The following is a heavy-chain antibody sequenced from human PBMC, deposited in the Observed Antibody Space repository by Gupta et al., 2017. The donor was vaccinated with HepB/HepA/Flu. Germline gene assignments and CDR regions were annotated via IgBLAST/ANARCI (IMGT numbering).Heavy chain of an antibody. CDR2: INHSGST. J-gene: IGHJ4*02. Sequence: QVQLQQWGAGLLKPSETLSLTCAVYGGSFSGYYWSWIRQPPGKGLEWIGEINHSGSTNYNPSLKSRVTISVDTPKNQFSLKLSSVTAADTAVYYGARGWRYCSSTSCYILKGYYFDYWGQGTLVTVSS. CDR1: GGSFSGYY. CDR3: ARGWRYCSSTSCYILKGYYFDY. D-gene: IGHD2-2*02. V-gene: IGHV4-34*01.